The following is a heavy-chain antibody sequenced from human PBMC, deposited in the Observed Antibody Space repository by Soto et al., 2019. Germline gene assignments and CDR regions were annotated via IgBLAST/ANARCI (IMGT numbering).Heavy chain of an antibody. Sequence: QVQLQESGPGLVKPSETLSLTCTVSGGSISSYYWSWIRQPPGKGLEWIGYIYYSGSTNYNPSLKSRVTISVDTSKNQFSLKLSSVTAADTAVYYCARQGEYCSSTSCYGYYFDYWGQGTLVTVSS. V-gene: IGHV4-59*08. CDR3: ARQGEYCSSTSCYGYYFDY. CDR2: IYYSGST. J-gene: IGHJ4*02. D-gene: IGHD2-2*01. CDR1: GGSISSYY.